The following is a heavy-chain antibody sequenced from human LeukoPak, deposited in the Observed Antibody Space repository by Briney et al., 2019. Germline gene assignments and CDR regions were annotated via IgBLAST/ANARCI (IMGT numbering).Heavy chain of an antibody. CDR3: ARQPRDYYDGSGYYYAAYFDY. CDR2: ISSSSSYI. V-gene: IGHV3-21*01. Sequence: GGSLRLSCAASGFTFSSYSMNWVRQAPGKGLEWVSSISSSSSYIYYADSVKGRFTISRDNAKNSLYLQMNSLRAEDTAVYYCARQPRDYYDGSGYYYAAYFDYWGQGTLVTVSS. D-gene: IGHD3-22*01. CDR1: GFTFSSYS. J-gene: IGHJ4*02.